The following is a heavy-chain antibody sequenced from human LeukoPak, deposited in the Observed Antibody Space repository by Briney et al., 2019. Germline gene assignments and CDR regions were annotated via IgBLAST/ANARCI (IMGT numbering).Heavy chain of an antibody. J-gene: IGHJ4*02. Sequence: SETLSLTCTVSGGSISSSSYYWGWIRQPPGKGLEWIGSIYYSGSTYYNPSLKSRVTISVDTSKNQFTLKLSSVTAADTAVYYCASMGYDILTGYYLDYWGQGTLVTVSS. V-gene: IGHV4-39*06. CDR1: GGSISSSSYY. CDR2: IYYSGST. CDR3: ASMGYDILTGYYLDY. D-gene: IGHD3-9*01.